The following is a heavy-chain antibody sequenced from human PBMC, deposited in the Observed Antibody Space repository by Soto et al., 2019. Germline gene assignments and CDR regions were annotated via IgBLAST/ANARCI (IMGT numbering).Heavy chain of an antibody. Sequence: GGSLRLSCAASGFTFSSYAMSWVRQAPGKGLEWVSAISGSGGSTYYADSVKGRFTISRDNSKNTLYLQMNSLRAEDTAVYYYANGMDDYVWGSYRYPVYYFDYWGQGTLVTVSS. D-gene: IGHD3-16*02. CDR3: ANGMDDYVWGSYRYPVYYFDY. J-gene: IGHJ4*02. CDR1: GFTFSSYA. V-gene: IGHV3-23*01. CDR2: ISGSGGST.